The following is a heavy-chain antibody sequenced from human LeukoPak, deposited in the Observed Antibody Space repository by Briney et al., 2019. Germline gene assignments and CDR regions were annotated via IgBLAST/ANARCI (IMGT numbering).Heavy chain of an antibody. Sequence: SETLSLTCIVSGGSINSHYWSWIRQPPGKALEWIGHIHHSGSTNYNPSLKSRVTISLDTSTKQFSLKLSSVTAADTAVYYCATDLTYYSDMGWFGPWGQGTLVTVSS. CDR1: GGSINSHY. V-gene: IGHV4-59*11. CDR2: IHHSGST. J-gene: IGHJ5*02. D-gene: IGHD3-22*01. CDR3: ATDLTYYSDMGWFGP.